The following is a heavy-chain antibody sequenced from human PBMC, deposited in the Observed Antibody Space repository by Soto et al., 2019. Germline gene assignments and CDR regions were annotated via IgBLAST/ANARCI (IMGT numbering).Heavy chain of an antibody. D-gene: IGHD3-22*01. CDR1: GGSISSGGYY. CDR3: ATYYDSSGYYLRAPDAFDN. V-gene: IGHV4-31*03. CDR2: IYYSGST. J-gene: IGHJ3*02. Sequence: PSETLSLTCTVSGGSISSGGYYWSWIRQHPGKGLEWIGYIYYSGSTYYNPSLKSRVTISVDTSKNQFSLKLSSVTAADTAVYYCATYYDSSGYYLRAPDAFDNWGQGTMVTVSS.